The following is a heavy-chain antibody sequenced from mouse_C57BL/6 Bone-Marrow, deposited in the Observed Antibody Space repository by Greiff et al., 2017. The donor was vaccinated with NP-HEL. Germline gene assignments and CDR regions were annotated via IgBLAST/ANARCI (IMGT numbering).Heavy chain of an antibody. J-gene: IGHJ3*01. CDR1: GYTFTSYW. Sequence: VQLQQPGTELVKPGASVKLSCKASGYTFTSYWMHWVKQRPGQGLEWIGNINPSNGGTNYNEKFKSKATLTVDKSSSTAYMQLSSLTSEDSAVYYCAREAPTGAAWFAYWGQGTLVTVSA. V-gene: IGHV1-53*01. CDR2: INPSNGGT. CDR3: AREAPTGAAWFAY. D-gene: IGHD4-1*02.